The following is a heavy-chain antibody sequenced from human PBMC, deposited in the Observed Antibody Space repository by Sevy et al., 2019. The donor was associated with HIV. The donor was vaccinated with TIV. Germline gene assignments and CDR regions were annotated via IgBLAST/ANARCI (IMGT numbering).Heavy chain of an antibody. CDR1: EFTFGNVG. J-gene: IGHJ4*02. CDR2: VRGKTEGGTT. Sequence: GGSRSLSWAASEFTFGNVGRNWVRRAQGKGREGVGRVRGKTEGGTTDYAKPVKGRFTSSRDDSKNTLYLQMSGLKTEDTAVYYCTIDPIHFLWGRGTLVTVSS. V-gene: IGHV3-15*01. CDR3: TIDPIHFL.